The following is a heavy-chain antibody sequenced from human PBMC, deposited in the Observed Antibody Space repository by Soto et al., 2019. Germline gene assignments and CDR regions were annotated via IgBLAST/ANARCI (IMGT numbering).Heavy chain of an antibody. V-gene: IGHV1-69*02. CDR3: ARVAGAVDFWSGPASGWFDP. CDR2: IIPILGIA. Sequence: QVQLVQSGAEVKKPGSSVKVSCKASGGTFSSYTISWVRQAPGQGLEWMGRIIPILGIANYAQKFQGRVTITADKSTSTAYMELSSLRSEDTAVYYCARVAGAVDFWSGPASGWFDPWGQGTLVTVSS. CDR1: GGTFSSYT. J-gene: IGHJ5*02. D-gene: IGHD3-3*01.